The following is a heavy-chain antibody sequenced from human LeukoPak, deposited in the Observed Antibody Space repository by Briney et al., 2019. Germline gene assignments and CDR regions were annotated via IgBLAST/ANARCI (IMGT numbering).Heavy chain of an antibody. CDR2: ISGDGGST. Sequence: GGSLRLSCAASGFTFDDYAMHWVRQAPGKGLEWVSLISGDGGSTYYADSVKGRFTISRDNAKNSLYLQMNSLRDEDTAVYYCARGPQRYYGSGQDFDYWGQGTLVSVSS. CDR1: GFTFDDYA. D-gene: IGHD3-10*01. V-gene: IGHV3-43*02. J-gene: IGHJ4*02. CDR3: ARGPQRYYGSGQDFDY.